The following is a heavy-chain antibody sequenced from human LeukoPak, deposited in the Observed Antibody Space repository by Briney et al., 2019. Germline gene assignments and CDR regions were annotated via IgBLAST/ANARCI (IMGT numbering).Heavy chain of an antibody. V-gene: IGHV4-4*07. CDR3: ARDRYFNLRYYYYYYMYV. CDR2: IYTSGST. Sequence: SETLSLTCTVSGGSISSYYWSWIRQPAGKGLEWIGRIYTSGSTNYNPSLKSRVTMSVDTSKNQFSLKLSSVTAADTAVYYCARDRYFNLRYYYYYYMYVWGKGTTVTVSS. J-gene: IGHJ6*03. CDR1: GGSISSYY. D-gene: IGHD2/OR15-2a*01.